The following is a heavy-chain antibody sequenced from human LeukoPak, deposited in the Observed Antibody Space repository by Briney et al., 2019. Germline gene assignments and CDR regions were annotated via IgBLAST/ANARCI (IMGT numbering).Heavy chain of an antibody. D-gene: IGHD6-6*01. Sequence: GGSLRLSCAASGFTFSSYAMTWVRQAPGKGLEWVSTISASGGTTYYADSVKGRFTISRDNSKNTSYLQMNSLRAEDTAIYYCAKRPDYISSSVHFDYWGQGTLATVSS. V-gene: IGHV3-23*01. CDR2: ISASGGTT. CDR3: AKRPDYISSSVHFDY. J-gene: IGHJ4*02. CDR1: GFTFSSYA.